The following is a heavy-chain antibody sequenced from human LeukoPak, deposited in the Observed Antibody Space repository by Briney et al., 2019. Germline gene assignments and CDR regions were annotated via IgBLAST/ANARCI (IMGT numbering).Heavy chain of an antibody. Sequence: GGSLRLSCAASGFTVSSSYMSWVRQAPGKGLEWVSVIYSGGSTYYADSVKGRFTISRDNSKNTLSLQMNSLRAEGTAVYYCARRFYAMDVWAQGTTVTVSS. CDR3: ARRFYAMDV. CDR2: IYSGGST. J-gene: IGHJ6*02. V-gene: IGHV3-66*01. CDR1: GFTVSSSY.